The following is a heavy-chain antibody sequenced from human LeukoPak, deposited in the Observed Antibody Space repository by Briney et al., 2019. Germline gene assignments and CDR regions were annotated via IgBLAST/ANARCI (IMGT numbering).Heavy chain of an antibody. CDR3: ARFFTIRSYFDY. J-gene: IGHJ4*02. CDR1: GGSISSGSYY. V-gene: IGHV4-61*02. D-gene: IGHD4-17*01. CDR2: IYTSGST. Sequence: SETLSLTCTVSGGSISSGSYYWSWIRQPAGKGLEWIGRIYTSGSTNYNPSLKSRVTISVDTSKNQFSLKLSSVTAADTAVYYCARFFTIRSYFDYWGQGTLVTVSS.